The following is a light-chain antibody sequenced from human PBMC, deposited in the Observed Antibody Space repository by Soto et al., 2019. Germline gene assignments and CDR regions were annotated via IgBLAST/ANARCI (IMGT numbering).Light chain of an antibody. CDR3: QHYSNSPLT. CDR2: GAS. CDR1: QSVSSSD. Sequence: VLTQSPGTLSLPPGERATLFCRAGQSVSSSDLAWYQQKPDQAPRLLIYGASSRATGIPDRFSGSGSGTDFTLTIRSIETEDVAVYSCQHYSNSPLTFGGGTKVDIK. V-gene: IGKV3-20*01. J-gene: IGKJ4*01.